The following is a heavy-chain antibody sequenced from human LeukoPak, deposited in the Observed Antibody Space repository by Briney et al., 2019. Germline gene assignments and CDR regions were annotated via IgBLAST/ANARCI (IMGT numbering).Heavy chain of an antibody. CDR2: ISYDGPNK. CDR1: GFTFSTYA. CDR3: ARGVRIAVAGYIDY. V-gene: IGHV3-30*04. Sequence: GGSLRLSCAASGFTFSTYAMHWVRQAPGKGLEWVAAISYDGPNKRYADSVKGRFTISRDNSKNTLYLQMNSLRAEDTAVYYCARGVRIAVAGYIDYWGQGTLVTVSS. J-gene: IGHJ4*02. D-gene: IGHD6-19*01.